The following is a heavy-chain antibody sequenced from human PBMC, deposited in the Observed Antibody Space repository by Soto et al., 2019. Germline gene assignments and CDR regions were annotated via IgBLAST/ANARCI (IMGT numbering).Heavy chain of an antibody. D-gene: IGHD1-20*01. Sequence: QAQLMQSGAEVKKPRSSVKVSCKASGGTFSGYAISWVRQAPGQGLEWMGGIIPILGITNYAQKFQGRITIAADESTGTVYMDLRSLRSEDTAVYYCARDPRSITGTTSSEDFQHWGQGTLVSVSS. J-gene: IGHJ1*01. CDR3: ARDPRSITGTTSSEDFQH. CDR1: GGTFSGYA. V-gene: IGHV1-69*01. CDR2: IIPILGIT.